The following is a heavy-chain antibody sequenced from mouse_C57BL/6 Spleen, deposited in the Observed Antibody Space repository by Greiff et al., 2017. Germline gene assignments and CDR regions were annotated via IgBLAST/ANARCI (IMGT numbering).Heavy chain of an antibody. CDR3: ARHGTIVTTYYAMDY. Sequence: VQGVESGPGLVAPSQSLSITCTVSGFSLTSYGVHWVRQPPGKGLEWLVVIWSDGSTTYNSALKARLSISKDNSKSQVFLKMNSLQTDDTAMYYCARHGTIVTTYYAMDYWGQGTSVTVSS. J-gene: IGHJ4*01. CDR1: GFSLTSYG. V-gene: IGHV2-6-1*01. D-gene: IGHD2-5*01. CDR2: IWSDGST.